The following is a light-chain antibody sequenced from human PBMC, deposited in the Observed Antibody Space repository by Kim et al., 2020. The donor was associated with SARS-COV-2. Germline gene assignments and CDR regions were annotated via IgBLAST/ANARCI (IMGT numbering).Light chain of an antibody. CDR3: QQSYRTPLT. CDR1: QSISSY. V-gene: IGKV1-39*01. Sequence: ASGGDRVTITCRASQSISSYLNWYQQKPGKAPKLLIYTASSLQSGVPSRFSGSGSGTDFTLTISSLQPEDFATYYCQQSYRTPLTFGGGTKVDIK. J-gene: IGKJ4*01. CDR2: TAS.